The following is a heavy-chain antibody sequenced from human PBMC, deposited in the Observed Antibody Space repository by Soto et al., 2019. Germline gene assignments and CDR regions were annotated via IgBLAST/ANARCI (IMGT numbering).Heavy chain of an antibody. D-gene: IGHD6-6*01. J-gene: IGHJ4*02. V-gene: IGHV1-8*01. Sequence: GASVKVSCKASGYTFTSYDINWVRQATGQGLEWMGWMNPNSGNTGYSHKFRGRVSMTRNTSINTAYMELSSLRSEDTAVYYCASSRSSSSPGNFDYWGQGSLVTVSS. CDR1: GYTFTSYD. CDR3: ASSRSSSSPGNFDY. CDR2: MNPNSGNT.